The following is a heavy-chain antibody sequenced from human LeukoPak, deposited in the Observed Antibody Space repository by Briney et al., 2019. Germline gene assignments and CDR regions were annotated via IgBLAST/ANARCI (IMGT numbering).Heavy chain of an antibody. CDR2: INHSGST. Sequence: SETLSLTCTVSGGSISGYYWSWIRQPPGKGLEWIGEINHSGSTSHNPSLKSRVTMSVDTSKTQFSLKLSSVTAADTAVYYCARWGYCSSTSCYDVWGKGTTVTISS. D-gene: IGHD2-2*01. J-gene: IGHJ6*04. CDR3: ARWGYCSSTSCYDV. V-gene: IGHV4-34*01. CDR1: GGSISGYY.